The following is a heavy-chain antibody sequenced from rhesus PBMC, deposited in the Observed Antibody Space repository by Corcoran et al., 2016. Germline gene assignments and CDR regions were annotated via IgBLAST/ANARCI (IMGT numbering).Heavy chain of an antibody. V-gene: IGHV4-169*01. CDR3: ARGTGEFDY. Sequence: QLQLQESGPGLVKPSETLSVTCAVSGGSISSSYWSWSRQAPGKGLEWIGYIYGSGSSTNYNPSLKSRVTLSVDTSKNQLSLKLSSVTTADTAVYYCARGTGEFDYWGQGVLVTVSS. J-gene: IGHJ4*01. D-gene: IGHD7-45*01. CDR2: IYGSGSST. CDR1: GGSISSSY.